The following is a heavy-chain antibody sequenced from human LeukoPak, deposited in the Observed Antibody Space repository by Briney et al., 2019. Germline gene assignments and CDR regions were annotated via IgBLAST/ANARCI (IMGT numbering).Heavy chain of an antibody. CDR1: GGTFINYA. CDR2: IIPILGIA. V-gene: IGHV1-69*04. CDR3: ARPQDYGDSPFDY. J-gene: IGHJ4*02. Sequence: ASVTVSCTPSGGTFINYAISWVGQAPGQGQEWMGRIIPILGIANYAQKFQGRVTITADKSTSTAYMELSSLRSEDTAVYYCARPQDYGDSPFDYWGQGTLVTVST. D-gene: IGHD4-17*01.